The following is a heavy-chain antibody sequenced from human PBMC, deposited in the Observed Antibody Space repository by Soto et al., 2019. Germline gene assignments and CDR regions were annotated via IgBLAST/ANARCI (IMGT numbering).Heavy chain of an antibody. Sequence: PSETLSLTCTVSGGSISSYYWSWIRQPPGKGLEWIGYIYYSGSTNYNPSLKSRVTISVDTSKNQSSLKLSSVAAADTAVYYCAREAGGNSVFLEPYFDYWGQGTLVTVSS. CDR3: AREAGGNSVFLEPYFDY. D-gene: IGHD2-21*02. V-gene: IGHV4-59*01. CDR1: GGSISSYY. J-gene: IGHJ4*02. CDR2: IYYSGST.